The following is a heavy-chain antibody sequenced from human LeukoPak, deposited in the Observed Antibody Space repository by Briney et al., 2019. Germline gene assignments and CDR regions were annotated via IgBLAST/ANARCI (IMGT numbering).Heavy chain of an antibody. D-gene: IGHD3-9*01. CDR2: INHSGST. J-gene: IGHJ3*02. CDR1: GGSFSGYY. Sequence: SETLSLTCAVYGGSFSGYYWSWIRQPPGKGLEWIGEINHSGSTNYNPSLKSRVTMSVDTSKNQFSLKLSSVTAADTAVYYCARGRLVHDAFDIWGQGTMVTVSS. CDR3: ARGRLVHDAFDI. V-gene: IGHV4-34*01.